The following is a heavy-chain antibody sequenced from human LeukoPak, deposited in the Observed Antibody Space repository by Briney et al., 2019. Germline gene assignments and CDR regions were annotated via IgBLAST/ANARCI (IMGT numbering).Heavy chain of an antibody. Sequence: SETLSLTCTVSGGSISSYYWSWIRQPPGKGLEWIGSIYHSGSTYYNPSLKSRVTISVDTSKNQFSLKLNSVTAADAAVYYCARAVDSSGFSSFQYWGQGTLVTVSS. D-gene: IGHD3-22*01. CDR3: ARAVDSSGFSSFQY. CDR1: GGSISSYY. V-gene: IGHV4-38-2*02. CDR2: IYHSGST. J-gene: IGHJ1*01.